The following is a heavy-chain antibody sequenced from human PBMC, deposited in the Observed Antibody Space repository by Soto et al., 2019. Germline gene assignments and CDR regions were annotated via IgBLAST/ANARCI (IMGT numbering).Heavy chain of an antibody. Sequence: GGSLRLSCAASGFNFSGYPMHWVRQAPGKGLERVAVISYDGSNKYYADSAKGRFTISRDNSKNTLYLQMNSLRAEDTAVYYCARDGYCSSTSCLSGGLYYYYGMDVWGQGTTVTVSS. CDR1: GFNFSGYP. V-gene: IGHV3-30*01. J-gene: IGHJ6*02. CDR3: ARDGYCSSTSCLSGGLYYYYGMDV. D-gene: IGHD2-2*03. CDR2: ISYDGSNK.